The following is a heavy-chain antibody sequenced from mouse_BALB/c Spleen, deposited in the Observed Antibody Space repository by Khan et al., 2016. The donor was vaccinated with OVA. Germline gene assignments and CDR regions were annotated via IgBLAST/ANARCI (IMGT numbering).Heavy chain of an antibody. D-gene: IGHD1-2*01. J-gene: IGHJ3*01. V-gene: IGHV1S137*01. Sequence: QVQLQQSGPELVRPGVSVKISCKGSGYTFTDYAMHWVKQSHAKSLEWIGVISTYSGNTNYNQKFKGKATMTVEKSSSTAYMELARLTSEDSAIYYCARGRFGHYDGFAYWGQGTLVTVSA. CDR3: ARGRFGHYDGFAY. CDR2: ISTYSGNT. CDR1: GYTFTDYA.